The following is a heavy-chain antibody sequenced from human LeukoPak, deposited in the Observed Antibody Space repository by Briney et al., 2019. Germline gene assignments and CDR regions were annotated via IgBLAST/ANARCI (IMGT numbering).Heavy chain of an antibody. D-gene: IGHD3-10*01. V-gene: IGHV3-74*01. Sequence: PGGSLRLSCAASGFTFSSYWMHWVRQAPGKGLVWVSRISGDGTSTIYADSVKGRFTISRDNAKNSLYLQMNSLRAEDTAIYYCARSYYGSGRNHFDYWGQGTLVTVSS. CDR2: ISGDGTST. J-gene: IGHJ4*02. CDR1: GFTFSSYW. CDR3: ARSYYGSGRNHFDY.